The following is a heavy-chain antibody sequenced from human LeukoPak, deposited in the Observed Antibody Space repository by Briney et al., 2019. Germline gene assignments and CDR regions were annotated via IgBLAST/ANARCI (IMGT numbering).Heavy chain of an antibody. J-gene: IGHJ3*01. CDR3: ASDSISMNAFDA. CDR1: GGSFTTHY. D-gene: IGHD3-22*01. CDR2: ISYIGST. Sequence: PSETLSLTCTVPGGSFTTHYWSWIRQAPGKGLEWIGYISYIGSTNYNPSLKSRISISIDTSKNEVSLMLTSVTAADTAVYYCASDSISMNAFDAWGQGTMVTVSS. V-gene: IGHV4-59*11.